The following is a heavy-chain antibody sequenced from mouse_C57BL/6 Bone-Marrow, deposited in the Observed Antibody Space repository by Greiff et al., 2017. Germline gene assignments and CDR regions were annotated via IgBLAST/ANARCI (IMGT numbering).Heavy chain of an antibody. D-gene: IGHD3-1*01. Sequence: VRLQQSVAELLRPGASVKFSCTASGFNIKNTYMPWVKQRPEQGLEWIGRIDPANGNTTYAPKFQGKATITADTSSNTASLQLSSLTSEDTAIYYCARGGPAPFAYWGQGTLVTVSA. CDR1: GFNIKNTY. V-gene: IGHV14-3*01. J-gene: IGHJ3*01. CDR3: ARGGPAPFAY. CDR2: IDPANGNT.